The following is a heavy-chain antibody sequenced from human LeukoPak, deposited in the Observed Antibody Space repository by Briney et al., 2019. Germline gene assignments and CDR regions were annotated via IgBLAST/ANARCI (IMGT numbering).Heavy chain of an antibody. V-gene: IGHV4-4*02. D-gene: IGHD2-2*01. CDR3: ARAGQGYCTSASCYLSLDY. CDR2: IYHSGST. Sequence: SETLSLTCAVSGGSISSSNWWSWVRQPPGKGLEWIGEIYHSGSTNYNPSLKSRVTISVDKSKNQFSLKLSSVAAADTAVYYCARAGQGYCTSASCYLSLDYWGQGTLVTVSS. CDR1: GGSISSSNW. J-gene: IGHJ4*02.